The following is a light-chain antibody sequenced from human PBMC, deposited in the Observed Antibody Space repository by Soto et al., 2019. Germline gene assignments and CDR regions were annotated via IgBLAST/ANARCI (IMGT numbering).Light chain of an antibody. CDR3: CSYAGSYFV. CDR1: SSDVGGYNY. J-gene: IGLJ1*01. V-gene: IGLV2-11*01. CDR2: DVT. Sequence: QSVLTQPRSVSGSPGQSVTISCTGTSSDVGGYNYVSWYQQHPGRAPKFMIYDVTKRPSGVPDRVSGSKSGNTASLTISGLQVEDEADYYCCSYAGSYFVFGTGTKLTVL.